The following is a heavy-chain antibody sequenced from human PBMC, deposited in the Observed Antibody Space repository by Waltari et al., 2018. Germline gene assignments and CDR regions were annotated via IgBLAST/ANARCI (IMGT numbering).Heavy chain of an antibody. CDR2: MYYRGST. V-gene: IGHV4-39*01. Sequence: QLQLQESGPGLVKASETLSLTCTVSGDSISSSRSYLGWFRQPPGKGLGWIGNMYYRGSTYYNPSLKSRVTISGDTSKSQFSLKLSSVTAADTSMYYCVRHARTTSGGKHFDHWGQGMLVTVSP. D-gene: IGHD2-15*01. CDR1: GDSISSSRSY. CDR3: VRHARTTSGGKHFDH. J-gene: IGHJ4*02.